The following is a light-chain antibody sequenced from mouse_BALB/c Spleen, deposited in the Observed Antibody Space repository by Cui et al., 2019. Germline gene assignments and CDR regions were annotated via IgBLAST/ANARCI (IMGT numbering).Light chain of an antibody. J-gene: IGKJ5*01. Sequence: DVLMTQTLLSLPVSLVYQASIACKVSKSSGHSKRNTYLEWYLQKPGQSPKLLIYKVSNRFSGVPDRFSGSGSGTDFTLKISRMEAEDLGVYYCYQSSHVPLTFGAGTKLELK. CDR1: KSSGHSKRNTY. V-gene: IGKV1-117*01. CDR2: KVS. CDR3: YQSSHVPLT.